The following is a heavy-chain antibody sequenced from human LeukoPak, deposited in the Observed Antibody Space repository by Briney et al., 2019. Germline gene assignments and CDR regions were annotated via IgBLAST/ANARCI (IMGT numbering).Heavy chain of an antibody. CDR3: ASGWYSSGWYRGYNWFDP. D-gene: IGHD6-19*01. J-gene: IGHJ5*02. CDR1: GGTFSSYT. CDR2: IIPILGIA. V-gene: IGHV1-69*02. Sequence: SVKVSCKASGGTFSSYTISWVRQAPGQGLEWMGRIIPILGIANYAQKFQGRVTITADKSTSTAYMELSSLRSEDTAVYYCASGWYSSGWYRGYNWFDPWGQGTLVTVSP.